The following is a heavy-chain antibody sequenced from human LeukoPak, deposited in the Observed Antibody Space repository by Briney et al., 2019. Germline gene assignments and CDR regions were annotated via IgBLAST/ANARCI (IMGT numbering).Heavy chain of an antibody. Sequence: TSETLSLTCAVSGGSIRNSSFYWGWIRQPPGKGLEWIASIYNSGTTYYNPSLKSRITIFVDTSKNQVSLKLRSVTAADTAVYYCARLDYYDSSGYSPGSVDYWGQGTLVTVSS. CDR2: IYNSGTT. J-gene: IGHJ4*02. CDR1: GGSIRNSSFY. CDR3: ARLDYYDSSGYSPGSVDY. D-gene: IGHD3-22*01. V-gene: IGHV4-39*01.